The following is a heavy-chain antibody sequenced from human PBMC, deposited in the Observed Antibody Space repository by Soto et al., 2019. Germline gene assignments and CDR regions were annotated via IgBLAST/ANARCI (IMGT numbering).Heavy chain of an antibody. V-gene: IGHV3-9*01. D-gene: IGHD1-1*01. CDR3: ARDNNWSYDY. CDR1: GFTFDDYA. J-gene: IGHJ4*02. Sequence: EVQLVESGGGLVQPGRSLRLSCAASGFTFDDYAMHWVRQAPGKGLEWVSHIGPDGSSTRDADSVQGRFTISRDNARNTLYLQMNSLRDEDTAVYYCARDNNWSYDYWGQGILVTVSS. CDR2: IGPDGSST.